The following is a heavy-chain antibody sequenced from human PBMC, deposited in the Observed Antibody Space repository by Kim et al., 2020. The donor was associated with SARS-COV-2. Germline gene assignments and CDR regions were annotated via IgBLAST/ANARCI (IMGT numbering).Heavy chain of an antibody. CDR3: ARGAGDYSQYGGYCDY. Sequence: GGSLRLSCVASGFTFSGYSMNWVRQAPGKGLDLVSSLDRAGGNIYYADSVKGRFTISRDNVKNSLFLQMNSLRAEDTALYYCARGAGDYSQYGGYCDY. CDR2: LDRAGGNI. D-gene: IGHD5-12*01. CDR1: GFTFSGYS. V-gene: IGHV3-21*01. J-gene: IGHJ4*03.